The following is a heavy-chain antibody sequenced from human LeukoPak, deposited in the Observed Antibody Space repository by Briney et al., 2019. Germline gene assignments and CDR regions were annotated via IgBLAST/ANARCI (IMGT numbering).Heavy chain of an antibody. CDR2: ISAYNGDT. D-gene: IGHD3-22*01. Sequence: VASVKVSCKASGYTFTSYGRSWVRQAPGQGLEWIGWISAYNGDTNYAQKLQGRVTMTTDTSTSTAYMELRSLRSDDTAVYYCARDCARSGYYCYWGQGTLVTVSS. J-gene: IGHJ4*02. V-gene: IGHV1-18*01. CDR1: GYTFTSYG. CDR3: ARDCARSGYYCY.